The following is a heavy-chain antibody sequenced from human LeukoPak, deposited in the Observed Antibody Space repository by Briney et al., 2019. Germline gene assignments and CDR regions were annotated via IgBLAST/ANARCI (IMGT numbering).Heavy chain of an antibody. V-gene: IGHV1-69*06. CDR1: GGTFISYA. D-gene: IGHD5-12*01. CDR3: ARDRGYSGYDYRPAFDI. CDR2: IIPIFGTA. Sequence: SVKVSCKASGGTFISYAISWVRQAPGQGLEWMGGIIPIFGTANYAQKFQGRVTITADKSTSTAYMELSSLRSEDTAVYYCARDRGYSGYDYRPAFDIWGQGTMVTVSS. J-gene: IGHJ3*02.